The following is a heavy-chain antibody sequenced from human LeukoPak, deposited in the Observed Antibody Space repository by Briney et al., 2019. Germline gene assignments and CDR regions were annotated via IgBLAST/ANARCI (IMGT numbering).Heavy chain of an antibody. CDR1: GGSISSGGYY. J-gene: IGHJ4*02. CDR3: ARDRGTYYDILTGYSPEYYFDY. D-gene: IGHD3-9*01. Sequence: SETLSLTCTVSGGSISSGGYYWSWIRQPPGKGLEWIGYIYYSGSTNYNPSLKSRVTISVDTSKNQFSLKLSSVTAADTAVYYCARDRGTYYDILTGYSPEYYFDYWGQGTLVTVSS. V-gene: IGHV4-61*08. CDR2: IYYSGST.